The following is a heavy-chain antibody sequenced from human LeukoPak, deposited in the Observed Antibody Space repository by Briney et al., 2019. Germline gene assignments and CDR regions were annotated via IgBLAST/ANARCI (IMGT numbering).Heavy chain of an antibody. D-gene: IGHD3-10*01. V-gene: IGHV1-24*01. J-gene: IGHJ4*02. CDR2: FDPEDGET. CDR3: ATVSGRVRGVIHYFDY. CDR1: GYTLTELS. Sequence: GASVKVSCKVSGYTLTELSMHWVRQAPGKGLEWMGGFDPEDGETIYAQKFQGRVTMTEDTSTDTAYMELSSLRSEDTVVYYCATVSGRVRGVIHYFDYWGQGPWSSSPQ.